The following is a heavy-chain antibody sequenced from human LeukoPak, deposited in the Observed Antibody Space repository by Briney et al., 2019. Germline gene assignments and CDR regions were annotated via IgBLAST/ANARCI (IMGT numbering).Heavy chain of an antibody. J-gene: IGHJ3*02. D-gene: IGHD2-2*01. Sequence: PSETLSLTCTVSGGSISSSSYYWGWIRQPPGKGLEWIGSIYYSGSTYYNPSLKSRVTISVDTSKNQFSLELSSVTAADTAVYYCARDAVVPAANTAFDIWGQGTMVTVSS. CDR2: IYYSGST. CDR3: ARDAVVPAANTAFDI. V-gene: IGHV4-39*07. CDR1: GGSISSSSYY.